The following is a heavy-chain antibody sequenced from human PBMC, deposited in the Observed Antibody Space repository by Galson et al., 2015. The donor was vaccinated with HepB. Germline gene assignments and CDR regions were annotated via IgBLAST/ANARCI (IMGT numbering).Heavy chain of an antibody. CDR2: INHSGST. V-gene: IGHV4-34*01. CDR1: GGSFSGYY. D-gene: IGHD3-3*01. J-gene: IGHJ5*02. Sequence: LSLTCAVYGGSFSGYYWSWIRQPPGKGLEWIGEINHSGSTNYNPSLKSRVTISVDTSKNQFSLKLSSVTAADTAVYYCAITVDDFWSGYYSLDPWGQGTLVTVSS. CDR3: AITVDDFWSGYYSLDP.